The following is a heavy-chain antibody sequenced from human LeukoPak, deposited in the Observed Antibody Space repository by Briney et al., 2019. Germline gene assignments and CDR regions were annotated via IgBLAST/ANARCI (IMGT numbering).Heavy chain of an antibody. CDR1: GYSISSGYY. V-gene: IGHV4-38-2*02. D-gene: IGHD3-10*01. Sequence: SETLSLTCTVSGYSISSGYYWGWIRQPPGKGLEWIGSIYHSGSTYYNPSLKSRVTISVDTSKNQFSLKLSSVTAADTAVYYCARDLGRGFYSGQGTLVTVSS. CDR2: IYHSGST. CDR3: ARDLGRGFY. J-gene: IGHJ4*02.